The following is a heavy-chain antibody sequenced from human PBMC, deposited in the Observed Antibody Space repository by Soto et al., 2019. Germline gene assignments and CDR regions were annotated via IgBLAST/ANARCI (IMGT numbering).Heavy chain of an antibody. Sequence: GGSLRLSCAASGFTFSSYSMNWVRQAPGKGLEWVSSISSSSSYIYYADSVKGRFTISRDNATNSLYLQMNSLRAEDTAVYYCARTNGDSNYFDYWGQGTLVTVSS. CDR1: GFTFSSYS. D-gene: IGHD4-17*01. CDR2: ISSSSSYI. CDR3: ARTNGDSNYFDY. J-gene: IGHJ4*02. V-gene: IGHV3-21*01.